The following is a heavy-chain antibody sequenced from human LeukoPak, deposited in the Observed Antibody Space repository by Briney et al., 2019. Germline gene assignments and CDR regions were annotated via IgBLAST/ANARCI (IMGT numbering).Heavy chain of an antibody. V-gene: IGHV1-18*01. J-gene: IGHJ4*02. D-gene: IGHD3-22*01. CDR1: GGTFSTYA. Sequence: ASVKVSCKASGGTFSTYAFTWVRQAPGQGLEWMGWISAYNGNTNYAQKLQGRVTMTTDTSTSTAYMELRSLRSDDTAVYYCARWASIGYYDSSGYYPYYFDYWGQGTLVTVSS. CDR2: ISAYNGNT. CDR3: ARWASIGYYDSSGYYPYYFDY.